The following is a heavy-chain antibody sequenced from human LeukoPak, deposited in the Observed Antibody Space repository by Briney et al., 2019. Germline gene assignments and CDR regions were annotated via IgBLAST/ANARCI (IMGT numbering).Heavy chain of an antibody. Sequence: GGSLRLSWAAAAFTFSDYYMSWIRQAAGKGLEWVSYISSSGSTIYYADSVKGRFTISRDNAKNSLYLQMNSLKAEDTAVYYCARVFSDILTGYYNDYWGQGTLVTVSS. CDR2: ISSSGSTI. V-gene: IGHV3-11*01. CDR3: ARVFSDILTGYYNDY. D-gene: IGHD3-9*01. CDR1: AFTFSDYY. J-gene: IGHJ4*02.